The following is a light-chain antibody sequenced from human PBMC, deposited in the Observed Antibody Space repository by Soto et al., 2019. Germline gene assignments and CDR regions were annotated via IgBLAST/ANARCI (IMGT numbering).Light chain of an antibody. CDR1: KNINRW. CDR2: DAS. V-gene: IGKV1-5*01. J-gene: IGKJ2*01. Sequence: DMQMTQSPSTLSASVGARVTITCRARKNINRWLAWYQQRPGKAPKLLIYDASTLESGVPSRCGGSGSGTEFTLTIRSLQPDDSATYYCQQYTSFFGQGTKLEIK. CDR3: QQYTSF.